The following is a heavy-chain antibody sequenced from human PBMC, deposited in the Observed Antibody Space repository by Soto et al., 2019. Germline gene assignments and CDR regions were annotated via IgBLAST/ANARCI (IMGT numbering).Heavy chain of an antibody. V-gene: IGHV1-69*06. D-gene: IGHD2-8*02. CDR3: ARVSYLHTGLIDH. Sequence: QVQLMQSGPEVKKPGSSVKVSCKASGGTFSDYSIRWVRQAPGQGLEWMGGIVPIFGSADYAHNFKGRVTSTADRSTGSASLEMTSLRSDDTAIYYCARVSYLHTGLIDHWGQGTLVTVSS. CDR2: IVPIFGSA. CDR1: GGTFSDYS. J-gene: IGHJ4*02.